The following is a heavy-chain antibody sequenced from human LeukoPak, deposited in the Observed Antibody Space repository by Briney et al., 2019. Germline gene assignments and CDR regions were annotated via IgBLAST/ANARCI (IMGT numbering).Heavy chain of an antibody. D-gene: IGHD3-16*01. J-gene: IGHJ4*02. CDR3: ASAFWGNFEDY. CDR1: GFTFSSYS. CDR2: ISSSSSYV. V-gene: IGHV3-21*01. Sequence: PGGSLRLSCAASGFTFSSYSMNWVRQAPGKGLEWVSSISSSSSYVYYADSVKGRFTISRDNAKNPLYLQMNSLRAEDTAVYYCASAFWGNFEDYWGQGTLVTVSS.